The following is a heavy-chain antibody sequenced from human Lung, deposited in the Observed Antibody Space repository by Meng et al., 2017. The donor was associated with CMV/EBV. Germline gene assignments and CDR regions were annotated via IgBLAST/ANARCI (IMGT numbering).Heavy chain of an antibody. CDR1: GYTFTSYG. Sequence: ASVKVSXKASGYTFTSYGIIWVRQAPGQGLEWMGWISPYDGNTNYAQTLQDRVTMTTDTPTSTAYMELRSLRSDDTAVYFCARERGYCGTTSCSYYFDYWGQGTXVTFDS. D-gene: IGHD2-2*01. J-gene: IGHJ4*02. CDR2: ISPYDGNT. CDR3: ARERGYCGTTSCSYYFDY. V-gene: IGHV1-18*01.